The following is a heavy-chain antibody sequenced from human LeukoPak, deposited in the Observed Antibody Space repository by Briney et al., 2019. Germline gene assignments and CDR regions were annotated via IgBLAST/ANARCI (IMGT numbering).Heavy chain of an antibody. CDR2: INPKTGVT. V-gene: IGHV1-2*02. CDR1: GYTFTDYY. Sequence: ASVKVSCKASGYTFTDYYLHWVRQAPGHGLEWMGWINPKTGVTKYAQNFQGRVTMTRDTSINTAYMEVSRPRSDDTAVFYCARDLAMYSPDLDYWGQGTLVTVSS. CDR3: ARDLAMYSPDLDY. D-gene: IGHD1-26*01. J-gene: IGHJ4*02.